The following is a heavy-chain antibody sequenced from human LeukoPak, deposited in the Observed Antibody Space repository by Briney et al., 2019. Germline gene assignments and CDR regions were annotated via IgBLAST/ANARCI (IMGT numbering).Heavy chain of an antibody. J-gene: IGHJ6*03. CDR2: INWNGGST. CDR1: GFTFDDYG. D-gene: IGHD6-13*01. CDR3: ARDRLELYSSSWYIPTQNYYYYMDV. V-gene: IGHV3-20*04. Sequence: PGGSLRLSCAASGFTFDDYGMSWVRQAPGKGLEWVSGINWNGGSTGYADSVKGRFTISRDNAKNSLYLQMNSLRAEDTALYYCARDRLELYSSSWYIPTQNYYYYMDVWGKGTTVTVSS.